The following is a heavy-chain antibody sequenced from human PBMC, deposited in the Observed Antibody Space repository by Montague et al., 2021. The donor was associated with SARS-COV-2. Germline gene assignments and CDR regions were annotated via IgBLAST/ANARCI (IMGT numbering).Heavy chain of an antibody. CDR1: GGSISSSSYY. CDR2: IYYSGST. D-gene: IGHD1-14*01. J-gene: IGHJ6*02. V-gene: IGHV4-39*01. Sequence: SETLSLTCTVSGGSISSSSYYWGWIRQPPGKGLEWIGSIYYSGSTYYNPSLKSRVTISVDTSKNQFSLKLSSVTAADTAVYYCARGLTGTEVPGNYCGMDVWGQGTTVTVSS. CDR3: ARGLTGTEVPGNYCGMDV.